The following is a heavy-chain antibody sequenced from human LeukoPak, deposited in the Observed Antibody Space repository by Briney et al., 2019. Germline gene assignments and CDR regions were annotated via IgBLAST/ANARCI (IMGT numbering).Heavy chain of an antibody. V-gene: IGHV3-33*01. Sequence: PGRSLRLSCAASGFTFSSYGMHWVRQAPGKGLEWVAVIWYDGGNKYYADSVKGRFTISRDNSKNTLYLQMNSLRAEDTAVYYCARDPDYYDTPGYFDYWGQGTLVTVSS. CDR3: ARDPDYYDTPGYFDY. J-gene: IGHJ4*02. CDR2: IWYDGGNK. D-gene: IGHD3-22*01. CDR1: GFTFSSYG.